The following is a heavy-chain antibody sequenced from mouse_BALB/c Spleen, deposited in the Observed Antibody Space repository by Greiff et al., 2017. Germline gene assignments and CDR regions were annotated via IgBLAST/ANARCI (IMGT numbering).Heavy chain of an antibody. CDR3: ALDSSGYYAMDY. D-gene: IGHD3-2*01. J-gene: IGHJ4*01. Sequence: LQESGAELAKPGASVKMSCKASGYTFTSYWMHWVKQRPGQGLEWIGYINPSTGYTEYNQKFKDKATLTADKSSSTAYMQLSSLTSEDSAVYYCALDSSGYYAMDYWGQGTSVTVSS. CDR2: INPSTGYT. V-gene: IGHV1-7*01. CDR1: GYTFTSYW.